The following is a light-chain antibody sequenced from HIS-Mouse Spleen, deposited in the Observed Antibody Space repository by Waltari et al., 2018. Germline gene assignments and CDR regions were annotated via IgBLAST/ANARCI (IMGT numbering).Light chain of an antibody. J-gene: IGKJ4*01. CDR2: GAS. V-gene: IGKV3-15*01. CDR3: QQYNNWPPLT. Sequence: EIVMTQSPATLSVSPGDRATLSSRASQSVSSNLAWYQQKPGQAPRLLIYGASTRATGIPARFSGSGSGTEFTLTISSLQSEDFAVYYCQQYNNWPPLTFGGGTKVEIK. CDR1: QSVSSN.